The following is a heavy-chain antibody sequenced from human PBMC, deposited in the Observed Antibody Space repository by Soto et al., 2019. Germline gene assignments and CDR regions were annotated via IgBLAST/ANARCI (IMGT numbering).Heavy chain of an antibody. V-gene: IGHV1-24*01. CDR2: FDPEDGET. CDR3: ATVPTNSGSYANYGMDV. CDR1: GYTLTELS. Sequence: GASVKVSCKVSGYTLTELSMHWVRQAPGKGLEWMGGFDPEDGETIYAQKFQGRVTMTEDTSTDTAYMELSSLRSEDTAVYYCATVPTNSGSYANYGMDVWGQGTTVTVSS. J-gene: IGHJ6*02. D-gene: IGHD1-26*01.